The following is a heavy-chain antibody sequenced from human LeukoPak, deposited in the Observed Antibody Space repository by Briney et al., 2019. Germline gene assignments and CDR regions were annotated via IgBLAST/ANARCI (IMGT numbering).Heavy chain of an antibody. CDR3: AKVGPGCSSTSCYPGY. Sequence: GGSLRLSCAASGFSFSTYAMSWVRQAPGKGLEWVSAISGNAISTYYADSVKGRFTISRDNSKNTVYLQMNSLRAEDTAVYYCAKVGPGCSSTSCYPGYWGQGTLVTVSS. CDR1: GFSFSTYA. D-gene: IGHD2-2*01. CDR2: ISGNAIST. J-gene: IGHJ4*02. V-gene: IGHV3-23*01.